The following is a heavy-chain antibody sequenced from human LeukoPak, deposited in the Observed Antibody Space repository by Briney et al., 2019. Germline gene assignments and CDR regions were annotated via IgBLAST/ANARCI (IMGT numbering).Heavy chain of an antibody. CDR2: ISGSGAIT. Sequence: GGSLRLSCAASGFAFKTYAMSWVRQAPGEGLEWVSAISGSGAITYYADSVKGRCTISRDNSENTLYVQMNRLRAEDTAVYYCAEGDGYNPADFLDYWGQGTLVTVSS. V-gene: IGHV3-23*01. J-gene: IGHJ4*02. CDR3: AEGDGYNPADFLDY. CDR1: GFAFKTYA. D-gene: IGHD5-24*01.